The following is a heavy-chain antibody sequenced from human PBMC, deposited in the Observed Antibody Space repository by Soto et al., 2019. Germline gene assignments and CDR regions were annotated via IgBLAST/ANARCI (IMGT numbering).Heavy chain of an antibody. CDR2: IHGGGNSA. CDR3: AKNRGRVTTPWHFVY. V-gene: IGHV3-23*01. Sequence: EVQLLESGGDLVQPGRSLRLSCAASGFTFSGYAMSWVRQAPGKGLEWDSVIHGGGNSAYYADSVKGWFTISRDNSKNTLYLQMSSLRGEDTAVYYCAKNRGRVTTPWHFVYWGQGTLVTVSS. J-gene: IGHJ4*02. D-gene: IGHD4-17*01. CDR1: GFTFSGYA.